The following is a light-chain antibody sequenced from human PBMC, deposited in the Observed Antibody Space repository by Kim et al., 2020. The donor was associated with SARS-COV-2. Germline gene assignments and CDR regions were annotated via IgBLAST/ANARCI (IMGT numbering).Light chain of an antibody. V-gene: IGKV1-5*01. J-gene: IGKJ1*01. CDR1: RRIDTW. Sequence: ASVGDRITITWRASRRIDTWLAWYQQKPGKAPKLLIYDASTLESGVPSRFSGRGSAAEFTLTITSLQPDDFATYFCQQYKTYPWTFGQGTKVDIK. CDR3: QQYKTYPWT. CDR2: DAS.